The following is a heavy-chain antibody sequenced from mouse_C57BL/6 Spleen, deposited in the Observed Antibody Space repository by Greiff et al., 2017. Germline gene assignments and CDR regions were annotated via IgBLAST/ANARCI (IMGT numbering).Heavy chain of an antibody. Sequence: VQLKQSGPGLVKPSQSLSLTCSVTGYSITSGYYWNWIRQFPGNKLEWMGYISYDGSNNYNPSLKNRISITRDTSKNQFFLKLNSVTTEDTATYYCAREGTGIAYWGQGTLVTVSA. CDR2: ISYDGSN. V-gene: IGHV3-6*01. D-gene: IGHD4-1*01. CDR1: GYSITSGYY. J-gene: IGHJ3*01. CDR3: AREGTGIAY.